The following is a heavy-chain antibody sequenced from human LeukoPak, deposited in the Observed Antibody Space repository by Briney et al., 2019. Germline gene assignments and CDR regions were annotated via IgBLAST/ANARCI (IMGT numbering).Heavy chain of an antibody. V-gene: IGHV4-59*01. Sequence: SSETLSLTCTVSGGSISPYYWSWIRQPPGKGLEWIGYIYYSGSTNYNPSLKSRVTISVDTSKNQFSLKLSSVTAADTAVYYCARAFYPGYYSYMAVWGKGTTVTVSS. CDR1: GGSISPYY. CDR2: IYYSGST. CDR3: ARAFYPGYYSYMAV. D-gene: IGHD3-3*02. J-gene: IGHJ6*03.